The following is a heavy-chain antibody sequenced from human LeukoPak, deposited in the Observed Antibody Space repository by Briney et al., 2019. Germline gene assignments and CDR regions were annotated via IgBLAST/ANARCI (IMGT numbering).Heavy chain of an antibody. V-gene: IGHV5-51*01. CDR3: ARLDVSTDALDY. CDR2: XYAXXSDT. J-gene: IGHJ4*02. CDR1: GXXXTXYX. Sequence: GESLKISCKGSGXXXTXYXXXXXXXXXGXXXXXMXXXYAXXSDTRYXPSFQGQVTISADKSISTAYLQWSSLKASDTAXYXXARLDVSTDALDYWGQGTLVTVSS. D-gene: IGHD2-8*02.